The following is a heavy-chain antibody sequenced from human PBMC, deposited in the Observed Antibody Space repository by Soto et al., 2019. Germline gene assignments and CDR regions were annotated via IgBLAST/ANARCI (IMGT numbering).Heavy chain of an antibody. CDR2: ISGSGGST. Sequence: GGSLRLSCAASGFTFSSYAMSWVRQAPGKGLEWVSAISGSGGSTYYADSVKGRFTISRDNSKNTLYLQMNSLRAEDTAVYYCAKDPVLLWFGDKTDAFDIWGQGTMVTVSS. J-gene: IGHJ3*02. V-gene: IGHV3-23*01. CDR3: AKDPVLLWFGDKTDAFDI. CDR1: GFTFSSYA. D-gene: IGHD3-10*01.